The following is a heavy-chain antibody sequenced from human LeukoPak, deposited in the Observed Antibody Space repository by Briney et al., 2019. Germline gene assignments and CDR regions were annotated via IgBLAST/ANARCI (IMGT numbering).Heavy chain of an antibody. V-gene: IGHV4-39*01. CDR3: ARNDRGRPADY. J-gene: IGHJ4*02. Sequence: SETLSLTCNVSGGSISNSPYYRGWIRQPPGKGLEWIGSMHYSGTTYHNPSLRSRVTISVDTSKNQFSLRLISVTAADTAVYYCARNDRGRPADYWGQGTLVTVSS. CDR2: MHYSGTT. CDR1: GGSISNSPYY. D-gene: IGHD1-26*01.